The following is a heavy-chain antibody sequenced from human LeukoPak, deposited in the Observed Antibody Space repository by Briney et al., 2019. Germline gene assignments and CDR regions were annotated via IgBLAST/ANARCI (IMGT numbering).Heavy chain of an antibody. CDR2: TYYRSKWNN. CDR1: GDSVSNDSAA. Sequence: SQTLSLTCAISGDSVSNDSAAWIWIRQSPSRGLEWLGRTYYRSKWNNDYAVSVKSRIIINPDTSKNQFSLQLNSVTPGDTAVYYCAREASRGVFAYWGQGTLVTVSS. D-gene: IGHD3-10*01. V-gene: IGHV6-1*01. CDR3: AREASRGVFAY. J-gene: IGHJ4*02.